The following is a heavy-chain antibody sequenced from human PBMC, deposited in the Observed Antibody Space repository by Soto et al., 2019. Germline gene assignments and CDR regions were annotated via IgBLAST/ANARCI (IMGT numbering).Heavy chain of an antibody. V-gene: IGHV3-7*01. Sequence: EVQLVESGGGLVQPGGSLRLSCAASGFTFSSYWMSWVRQAPGKGLEWVANIKQDGSEKYYVDSVKGRFTISRDNAKNSLYLQMNSLRAEDTAVYYCARNLRILVRMPGDYWGQGTLVTVSS. D-gene: IGHD2-15*01. J-gene: IGHJ4*02. CDR2: IKQDGSEK. CDR1: GFTFSSYW. CDR3: ARNLRILVRMPGDY.